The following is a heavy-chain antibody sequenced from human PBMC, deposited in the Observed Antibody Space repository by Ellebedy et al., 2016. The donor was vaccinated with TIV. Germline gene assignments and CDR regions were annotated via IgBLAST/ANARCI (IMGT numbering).Heavy chain of an antibody. J-gene: IGHJ4*02. D-gene: IGHD6-13*01. CDR2: IIPILGIA. CDR1: GGTFSNYV. CDR3: ARTVSYSSSWYGY. V-gene: IGHV1-69*04. Sequence: AASVKVSCKASGGTFSNYVISWVRQAPGQGLEWMGRIIPILGIANYAQKFQGRVTITADKSTSTAYMELSSLRTEDTAVFSCARTVSYSSSWYGYWGQGTLVTVSS.